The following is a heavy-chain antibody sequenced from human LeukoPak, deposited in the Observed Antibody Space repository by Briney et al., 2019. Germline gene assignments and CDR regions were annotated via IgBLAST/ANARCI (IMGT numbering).Heavy chain of an antibody. CDR1: GGSIRGYY. CDR2: IYYSGST. J-gene: IGHJ6*02. CDR3: ARGDNSRILFGMDV. D-gene: IGHD6-13*01. V-gene: IGHV4-59*01. Sequence: SETLSLTCTVSGGSIRGYYWNWIRQPPGKGLEWIGYIYYSGSTNYNPSLKSRVTMSLDTSKNLFSLKLSSVTAADTAVYYCARGDNSRILFGMDVWGQGTTVTVSS.